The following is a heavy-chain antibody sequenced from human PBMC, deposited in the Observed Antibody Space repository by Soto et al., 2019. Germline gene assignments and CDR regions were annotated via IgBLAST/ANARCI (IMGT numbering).Heavy chain of an antibody. J-gene: IGHJ3*02. CDR2: IGPTGDT. Sequence: QVQQQQWGARLLKPSETLSLTCAEYGRSMSGYNWSWLRRSPVRGLEWIGEIGPTGDTNYGPSFMSRVTVSVDTSKYELSLRLTQVTAADTATYLCARNGVGFGFDIWGLGTMVSVSS. CDR3: ARNGVGFGFDI. D-gene: IGHD3-10*01. V-gene: IGHV4-34*02. CDR1: GRSMSGYN.